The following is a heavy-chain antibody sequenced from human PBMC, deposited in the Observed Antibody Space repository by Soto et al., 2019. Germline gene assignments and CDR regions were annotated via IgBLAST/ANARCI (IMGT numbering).Heavy chain of an antibody. D-gene: IGHD6-19*01. Sequence: PGGSLRLSCAASGFTFSSYAMHWVRQAPGKGLEWVAVISYDGSNKYYADSVKGRFTISRDNSKNTLYLQMNSLRAEDTAVYYCARPRLQWLVPQPPDYWGQGTLVTVS. CDR1: GFTFSSYA. CDR2: ISYDGSNK. CDR3: ARPRLQWLVPQPPDY. V-gene: IGHV3-30-3*01. J-gene: IGHJ4*02.